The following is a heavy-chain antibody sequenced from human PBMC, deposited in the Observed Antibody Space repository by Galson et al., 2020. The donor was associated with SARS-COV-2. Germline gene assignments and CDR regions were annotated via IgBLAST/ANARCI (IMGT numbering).Heavy chain of an antibody. J-gene: IGHJ3*02. D-gene: IGHD3-10*01. V-gene: IGHV4-31*03. Sequence: ETSETLSLTCTVSGGSISSGGYYWSWIRQHPGKGLEWIGYIYYSGSTYYNPSLKSRVTISVDTSKNQFSLKLSSVTAADTAVYYCARDPRGFGAFDIWGQGTMVTVSS. CDR3: ARDPRGFGAFDI. CDR2: IYYSGST. CDR1: GGSISSGGYY.